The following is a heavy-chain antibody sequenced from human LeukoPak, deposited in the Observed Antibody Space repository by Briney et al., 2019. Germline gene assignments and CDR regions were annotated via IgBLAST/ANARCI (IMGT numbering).Heavy chain of an antibody. D-gene: IGHD5-24*01. CDR2: IIPIFGTA. Sequence: GASVKVSCKASGGTFSSYAISWVRQAPGQGLEWMGGIIPIFGTANYAQKFQGRVTITADESTSTAYMELSSLRSEDTAVYYCARDRGDGVWLQFGTFDYWGQGTLVTVSS. CDR3: ARDRGDGVWLQFGTFDY. CDR1: GGTFSSYA. J-gene: IGHJ4*02. V-gene: IGHV1-69*13.